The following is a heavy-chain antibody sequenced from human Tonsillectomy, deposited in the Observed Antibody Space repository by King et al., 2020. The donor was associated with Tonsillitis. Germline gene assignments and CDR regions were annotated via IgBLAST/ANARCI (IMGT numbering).Heavy chain of an antibody. D-gene: IGHD2-21*02. Sequence: VQLGESGGGVVQPGRCLRLSCAASGFPFSKYGMHWVRQAPGKGLEWVAVIWYDGTNKDYTDSLKGRFTISRDNSKNTLYLQMNSLRAEDTAVYYCARDSCGGDCYYFDYWGQGTLVTASS. CDR2: IWYDGTNK. CDR3: ARDSCGGDCYYFDY. CDR1: GFPFSKYG. V-gene: IGHV3-33*08. J-gene: IGHJ4*02.